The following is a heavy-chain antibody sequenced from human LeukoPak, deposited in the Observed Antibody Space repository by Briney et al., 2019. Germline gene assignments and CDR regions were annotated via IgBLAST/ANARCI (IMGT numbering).Heavy chain of an antibody. V-gene: IGHV1-2*02. CDR3: ARAGGYYDSSAPLDY. CDR2: INPNSGGT. J-gene: IGHJ4*02. Sequence: ASVKVSCKASGYTFTGYYMHWVRQAPGQGLEWMGWINPNSGGTNYAQKLQGRVTMTTDTSTSTAYMELRSLRSDDTAVYYCARAGGYYDSSAPLDYWGQGTLVTVSS. CDR1: GYTFTGYY. D-gene: IGHD3-22*01.